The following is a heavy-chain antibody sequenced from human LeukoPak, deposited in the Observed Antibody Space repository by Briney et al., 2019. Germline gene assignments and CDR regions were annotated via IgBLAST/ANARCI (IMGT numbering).Heavy chain of an antibody. J-gene: IGHJ3*02. CDR1: GGSISSSTYY. CDR3: ARWSPGYYDILTGYRPGDAFDI. D-gene: IGHD3-9*01. V-gene: IGHV4-39*07. CDR2: IYYSGST. Sequence: PSETLSLTCTVSGGSISSSTYYWGWIRQPPGKGLEWIGAIYYSGSTYYNPSLKGRVTISVDTSKNQFSLKLSSVTAADTAVYYCARWSPGYYDILTGYRPGDAFDIWGQGTMVTVSS.